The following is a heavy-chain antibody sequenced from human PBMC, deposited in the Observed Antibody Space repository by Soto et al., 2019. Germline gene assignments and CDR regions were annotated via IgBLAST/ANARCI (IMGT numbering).Heavy chain of an antibody. CDR3: TTGYCSSTSCYSGMDY. D-gene: IGHD2-2*03. CDR1: GFTFSNAW. J-gene: IGHJ4*02. V-gene: IGHV3-15*07. Sequence: GGSLRLSCAASGFTFSNAWMNWVRQAPGKGLEWVGRIKSKTDGGRTDYAAPVKGRFTISRDDSKNTLYLQMNSLKTEDTAVYYCTTGYCSSTSCYSGMDYWGQGTLVTVSS. CDR2: IKSKTDGGRT.